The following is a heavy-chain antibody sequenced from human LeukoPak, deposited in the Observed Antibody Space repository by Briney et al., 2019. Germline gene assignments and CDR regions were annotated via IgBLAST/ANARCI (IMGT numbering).Heavy chain of an antibody. CDR1: GGSFSGYY. V-gene: IGHV4-34*01. Sequence: PSETLSLTCAVYGGSFSGYYWSWIRQPPGKGLEWFGAINHSGSTNYNPSLKSRVTISVDTSKNQFSLKLSSVTAADTAVYYCARGPLYYDYVWGSYRKRYDAFDIWGQGTMVTVSS. CDR3: ARGPLYYDYVWGSYRKRYDAFDI. J-gene: IGHJ3*02. CDR2: INHSGST. D-gene: IGHD3-16*02.